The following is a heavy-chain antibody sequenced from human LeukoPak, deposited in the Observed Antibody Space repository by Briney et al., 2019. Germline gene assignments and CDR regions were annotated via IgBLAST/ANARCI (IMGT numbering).Heavy chain of an antibody. J-gene: IGHJ5*02. V-gene: IGHV5-51*01. Sequence: GESLKISCKGSGXRFTNYRIGWVRQMPGKGLEWMGTIYPGDSDTRYSPSFQGQVTISVDKSISTAYLQWSSLKASDTAMYYCARRRTLRLDAFDPWGQGTLVTVSS. D-gene: IGHD5/OR15-5a*01. CDR3: ARRRTLRLDAFDP. CDR1: GXRFTNYR. CDR2: IYPGDSDT.